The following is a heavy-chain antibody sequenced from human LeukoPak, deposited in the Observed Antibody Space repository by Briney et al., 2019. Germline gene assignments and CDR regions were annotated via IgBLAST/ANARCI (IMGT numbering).Heavy chain of an antibody. CDR1: GGSISSYY. V-gene: IGHV4-59*08. CDR3: ARHRDDYSNHSLNWFDP. J-gene: IGHJ5*02. D-gene: IGHD4-11*01. Sequence: NPSQTLSLTCSVSGGSISSYYWSWIRQPPGKGLEWIGYIYYSGSTNYNPSLKSRVTISVDTSKNQFSLKLSSVTAADTAVYYCARHRDDYSNHSLNWFDPWGQGTLVTVSS. CDR2: IYYSGST.